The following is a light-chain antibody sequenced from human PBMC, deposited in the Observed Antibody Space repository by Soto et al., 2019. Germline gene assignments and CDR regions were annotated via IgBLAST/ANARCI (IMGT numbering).Light chain of an antibody. J-gene: IGLJ1*01. CDR3: SSYTSGSTLYV. CDR1: SSDVGSYNY. CDR2: ASS. Sequence: QSALTQPASVSGSPGQSITISCTGTSSDVGSYNYVSWYQHHPGKVPRLMIYASSNRPSGVSHRFSGSRSGNTASLTISGLQAEDEADYYCSSYTSGSTLYVFGTGTKVTVL. V-gene: IGLV2-14*01.